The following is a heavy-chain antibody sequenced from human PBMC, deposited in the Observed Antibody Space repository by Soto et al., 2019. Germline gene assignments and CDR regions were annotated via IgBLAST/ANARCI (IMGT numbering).Heavy chain of an antibody. CDR2: IYYSGST. D-gene: IGHD4-17*01. CDR3: ARHFDYGDYSNWFDP. CDR1: GGTISSYY. J-gene: IGHJ5*02. Sequence: LDLLSLTCTVSGGTISSYYWSLIRQHQGKGLEWIGYIYYSGSTNYNPSLKSRVTISVDTSKNQFSLKLSSVTAADTAVYYCARHFDYGDYSNWFDPWGQGTLVTVFS. V-gene: IGHV4-59*01.